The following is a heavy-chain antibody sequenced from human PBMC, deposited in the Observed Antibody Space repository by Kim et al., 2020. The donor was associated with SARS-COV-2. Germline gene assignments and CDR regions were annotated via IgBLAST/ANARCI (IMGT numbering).Heavy chain of an antibody. CDR3: ARGQPSWFDP. Sequence: GGSLRLSCAASGFTFSSYSMNWVRQAPGKGLEWVSWISGSSSTTYYGDSVKGRFTFSRDNAKNSVYLEMNNLRDEDTALYYCARGQPSWFDPWGQGTLVT. V-gene: IGHV3-48*02. CDR2: ISGSSSTT. J-gene: IGHJ5*02. CDR1: GFTFSSYS.